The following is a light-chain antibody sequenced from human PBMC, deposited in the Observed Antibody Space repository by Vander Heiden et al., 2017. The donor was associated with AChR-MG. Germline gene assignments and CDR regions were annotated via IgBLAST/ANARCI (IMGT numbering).Light chain of an antibody. CDR2: SNI. J-gene: IGLJ7*01. CDR3: QSYDNSLNGPV. CDR1: SSNIGAGSD. Sequence: QSVLTQPPSVSGAPGQRVTIPCTGSSSNIGAGSDVHWYQQLPGTAPKLLIFSNINRPSGVPDRFSGSKSGTSASLAITGLQADDEADYFCQSYDNSLNGPVFGGGTQLAVI. V-gene: IGLV1-40*01.